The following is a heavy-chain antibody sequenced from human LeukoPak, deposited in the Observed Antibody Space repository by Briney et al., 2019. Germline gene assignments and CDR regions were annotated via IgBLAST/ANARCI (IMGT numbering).Heavy chain of an antibody. CDR1: GGTFSSYA. V-gene: IGHV1-69*01. D-gene: IGHD4-11*01. J-gene: IGHJ4*02. CDR2: IILIFGTA. Sequence: SVKVSCKASGGTFSSYAISWVRQAPGQGLEWMGGIILIFGTANYAQKFQGRVTITADESTSTAYMELSSLRSEDTAVYYCARGGYSNYPRWDYWGQGTLVTVSS. CDR3: ARGGYSNYPRWDY.